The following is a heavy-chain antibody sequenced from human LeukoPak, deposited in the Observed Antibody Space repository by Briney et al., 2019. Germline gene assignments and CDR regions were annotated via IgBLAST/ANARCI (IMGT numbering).Heavy chain of an antibody. J-gene: IGHJ6*02. V-gene: IGHV3-23*01. CDR1: GFIFNNYA. D-gene: IGHD5-18*01. CDR2: ISTTGSTT. CDR3: AKEDTAMVYYYYGMDV. Sequence: GGSLRLSCAASGFIFNNYAMSWVRQAPGKGLEWVSSISTTGSTTYYADSVRGRFTISRDNSKNTLYLQMNSLRAEDTAVYYCAKEDTAMVYYYYGMDVWGQGTTVTVSS.